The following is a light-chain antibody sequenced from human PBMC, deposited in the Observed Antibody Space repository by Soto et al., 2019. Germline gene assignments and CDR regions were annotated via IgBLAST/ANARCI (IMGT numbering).Light chain of an antibody. CDR3: QQRYGWPLT. CDR1: QSVGTS. CDR2: DAS. V-gene: IGKV3-11*01. J-gene: IGKJ4*01. Sequence: EIVLTQSPATLSLSPGERPTLSCRASQSVGTSLAWFQQKRGQAPRLLINDASKRATGIPGRFSGSGSGTDFTLTISSLEPEDFAVYYCQQRYGWPLTFGGGTRVEIK.